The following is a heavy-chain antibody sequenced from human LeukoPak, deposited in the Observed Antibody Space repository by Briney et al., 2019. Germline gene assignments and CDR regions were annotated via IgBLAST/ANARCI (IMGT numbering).Heavy chain of an antibody. Sequence: GGSLRLSCAASGFTFDDYAMHWVRQAPGKGLEWVSGISWNSGSIGYADSVKGRFTISRDNAKNSLYLQMNSLRAEDTALYYCAKASGSGSYYLYYYYYMDVWGKGTTATISS. CDR2: ISWNSGSI. J-gene: IGHJ6*03. V-gene: IGHV3-9*01. CDR1: GFTFDDYA. D-gene: IGHD3-10*01. CDR3: AKASGSGSYYLYYYYYMDV.